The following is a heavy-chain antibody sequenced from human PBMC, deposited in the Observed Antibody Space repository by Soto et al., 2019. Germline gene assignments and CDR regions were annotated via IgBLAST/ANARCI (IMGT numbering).Heavy chain of an antibody. J-gene: IGHJ5*02. CDR2: INSDGSST. Sequence: PGGSLRLSCAASGFTFSSYWMHWVRQAPGKGLVWVSRINSDGSSTSYADSVKGRFTISRDNAKNTLYLQMNSLRAEDTAVYYCAREGGLLNWFDPWGQGTLVTVSS. V-gene: IGHV3-74*01. CDR1: GFTFSSYW. CDR3: AREGGLLNWFDP.